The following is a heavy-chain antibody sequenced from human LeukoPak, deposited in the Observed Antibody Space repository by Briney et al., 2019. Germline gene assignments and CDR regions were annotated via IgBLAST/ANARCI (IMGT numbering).Heavy chain of an antibody. D-gene: IGHD4-17*01. J-gene: IGHJ3*02. CDR3: ARDRTTTVTTSDAFDI. Sequence: SGGSLRLSCAASGFTFSSYSMNWVRQAPGKGLEWVSSISSSSSYIYYADSVKGRFTISRDNAKNSLYLQMNSLRAEDTAVYYCARDRTTTVTTSDAFDIWGQGTMVTVSS. CDR2: ISSSSSYI. CDR1: GFTFSSYS. V-gene: IGHV3-21*04.